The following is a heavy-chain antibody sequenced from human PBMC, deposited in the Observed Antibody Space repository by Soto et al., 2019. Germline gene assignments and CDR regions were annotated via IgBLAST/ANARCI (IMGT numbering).Heavy chain of an antibody. CDR3: ARDPRSITGTTSSEDFQH. V-gene: IGHV1-69*01. D-gene: IGHD1-20*01. Sequence: QAQLMQSGAEVKKPGSSVRVSCKASGGTFSGYAINWVRQAPGQGLEWMGGIIPLFGKTDYGQKFQDRITIGADESTGTVYMDLRGLRSEYTAVYYCARDPRSITGTTSSEDFQHWGQGTLVSVSS. CDR1: GGTFSGYA. CDR2: IIPLFGKT. J-gene: IGHJ1*01.